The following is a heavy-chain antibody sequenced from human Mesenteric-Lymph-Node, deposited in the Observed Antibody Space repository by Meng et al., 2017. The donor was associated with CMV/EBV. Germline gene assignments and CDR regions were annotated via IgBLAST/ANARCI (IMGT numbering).Heavy chain of an antibody. CDR2: IGSRSKYI. J-gene: IGHJ4*02. CDR3: ARDFSAKRQPWNLYAY. CDR1: GFSFRGFS. V-gene: IGHV3-21*03. Sequence: GFSFRGFSLAWVVQAPGKGLEWVSSIGSRSKYISYAVSVKCRFTIYKDNTKISLYLHMNSLGDEDTAVYYCARDFSAKRQPWNLYAYWGQGALVTVSS. D-gene: IGHD5-18*01.